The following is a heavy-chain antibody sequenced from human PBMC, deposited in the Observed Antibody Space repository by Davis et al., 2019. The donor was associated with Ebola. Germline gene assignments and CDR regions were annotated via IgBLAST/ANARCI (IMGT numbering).Heavy chain of an antibody. Sequence: SETLSLTCIVSGDSISSGYWSWVRQPPGKGLEWIAYIYNIGSSNYNPSLKSRVTISVDTSKNQFSLDLTSVTAEDTAVYYCARELAAGRHHFENWGQGTLVTVSS. V-gene: IGHV4-59*01. CDR3: ARELAAGRHHFEN. CDR1: GDSISSGY. D-gene: IGHD6-25*01. J-gene: IGHJ4*02. CDR2: IYNIGSS.